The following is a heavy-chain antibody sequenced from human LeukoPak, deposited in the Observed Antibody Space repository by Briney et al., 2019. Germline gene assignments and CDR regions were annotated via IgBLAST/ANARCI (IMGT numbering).Heavy chain of an antibody. CDR1: GGTFTSYG. Sequence: ASVKVSCKASGGTFTSYGISWVRQAPGQGLEWMGWISAYNGNTNYAQKLQGRVTMTTDTSTSTAYMELRSLRSNDTAVYYCATFPDCSSTSCLDWFDPWGQGTLVTVSS. CDR2: ISAYNGNT. J-gene: IGHJ5*02. D-gene: IGHD2-2*01. CDR3: ATFPDCSSTSCLDWFDP. V-gene: IGHV1-18*01.